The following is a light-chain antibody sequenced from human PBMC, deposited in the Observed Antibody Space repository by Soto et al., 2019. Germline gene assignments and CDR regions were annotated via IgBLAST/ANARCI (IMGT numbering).Light chain of an antibody. V-gene: IGKV3-11*01. CDR3: QQRSNWPPEIT. CDR2: GAF. CDR1: PSVTNY. J-gene: IGKJ5*01. Sequence: EIVLTQSPAPLSLSPGERATLSCRSSPSVTNYLAWYQQKPGQAPRLLIYGAFNRATGVPARFSGSGSGTDFTLTVSSLEPEEFALYYCQQRSNWPPEITFGQGTRLEIK.